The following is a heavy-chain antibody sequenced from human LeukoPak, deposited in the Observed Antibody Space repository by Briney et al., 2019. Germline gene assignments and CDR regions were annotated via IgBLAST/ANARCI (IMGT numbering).Heavy chain of an antibody. J-gene: IGHJ4*02. CDR2: IGIRGDT. CDR3: ARGGIQVSGIDEFDY. V-gene: IGHV3-13*01. D-gene: IGHD6-19*01. Sequence: SGGSLRLSCAASGFTFIDYDMHWVRQVIGKGLEWVSAIGIRGDTHYSGSVKGRFTIYRENAECSLYLPMNRLRAEDTAVYYCARGGIQVSGIDEFDYWGQGTLVTVSS. CDR1: GFTFIDYD.